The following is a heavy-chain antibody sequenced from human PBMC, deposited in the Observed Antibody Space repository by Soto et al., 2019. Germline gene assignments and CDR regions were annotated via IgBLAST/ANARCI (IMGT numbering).Heavy chain of an antibody. CDR2: IYWDDDK. D-gene: IGHD4-17*01. J-gene: IGHJ1*01. CDR3: AQMKWYGDPQYFPH. CDR1: GFSLSTSGVG. Sequence: QITLKESGPTLVKPTQTLTLTCTFSGFSLSTSGVGVGWIRQPPGKALEWLALIYWDDDKSYSPSLKIRLTLTQETSQNPVVLTMTNMDTVDTETYYGAQMKWYGDPQYFPHWGKGTLVTVSS. V-gene: IGHV2-5*02.